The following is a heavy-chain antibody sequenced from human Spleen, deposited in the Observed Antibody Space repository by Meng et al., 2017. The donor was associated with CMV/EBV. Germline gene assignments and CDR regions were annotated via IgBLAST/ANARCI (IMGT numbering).Heavy chain of an antibody. V-gene: IGHV1-69*02. CDR1: GDTFSSDT. J-gene: IGHJ6*02. D-gene: IGHD1-1*01. CDR2: IIPIVGVG. Sequence: PVKVSCKASGDTFSSDTMSWVRQAPGQGFEWMGRIIPIVGVGNYAQKFQDRLTITADKSTSTVYMELSSLRSEDTAVYYCARQTKSFAAPDVWGQGTTVTVSS. CDR3: ARQTKSFAAPDV.